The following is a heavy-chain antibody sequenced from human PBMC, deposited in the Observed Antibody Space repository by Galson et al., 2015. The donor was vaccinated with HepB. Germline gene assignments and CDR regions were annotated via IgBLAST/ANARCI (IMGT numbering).Heavy chain of an antibody. CDR3: ARDQNYGDYDAFDY. D-gene: IGHD4-17*01. CDR2: INPNSGGT. J-gene: IGHJ4*02. Sequence: SVKVSCKASGYTFTDFYMHWVRQAPGQGLEWMGWINPNSGGTNYAQKFQGRVTMTRDTSISTAYMELSRLRSDDTAVYSCARDQNYGDYDAFDYWGQGTLVTVSS. CDR1: GYTFTDFY. V-gene: IGHV1-2*02.